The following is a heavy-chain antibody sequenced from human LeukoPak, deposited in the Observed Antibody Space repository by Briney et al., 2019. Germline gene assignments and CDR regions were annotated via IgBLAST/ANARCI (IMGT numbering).Heavy chain of an antibody. Sequence: GGSLRLSCAASGFTFSSHWMSWVRQAPGKGLEWGANIKQDGSEKYYVDSVKGRFTISRDNAKNSLYLQMNSLRAEDTAVYYCARMESWELPVSATKYYYGMDVWGQGTTVTVSS. CDR2: IKQDGSEK. J-gene: IGHJ6*02. CDR1: GFTFSSHW. D-gene: IGHD1-26*01. CDR3: ARMESWELPVSATKYYYGMDV. V-gene: IGHV3-7*01.